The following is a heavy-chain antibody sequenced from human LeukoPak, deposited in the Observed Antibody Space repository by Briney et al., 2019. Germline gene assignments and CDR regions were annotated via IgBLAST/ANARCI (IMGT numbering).Heavy chain of an antibody. Sequence: GGSLRLSCAASGFTFSSYSMNWVRQAPGKGLEWVSYISSSGSTIYYADSVKGRFTISRDNAKNSLYLQMNSLRAEDTAVYYCARTYYYDSSGYSDYWGQGTLVTVSS. CDR3: ARTYYYDSSGYSDY. J-gene: IGHJ4*02. CDR1: GFTFSSYS. D-gene: IGHD3-22*01. V-gene: IGHV3-48*04. CDR2: ISSSGSTI.